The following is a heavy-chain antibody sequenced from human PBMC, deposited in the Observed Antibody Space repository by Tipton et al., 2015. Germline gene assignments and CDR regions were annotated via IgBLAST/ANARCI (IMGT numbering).Heavy chain of an antibody. Sequence: TLSLTCTVSGDSISYSSYYWGWIRQPPGKGLEWIGSIYYSGSSYYNPSLKSRVTISVDMSKNQFSLKLSSVTAADTAVYYCARKRDGDYVGWFDPWGQGTLVTVSS. CDR1: GDSISYSSYY. V-gene: IGHV4-39*01. CDR3: ARKRDGDYVGWFDP. J-gene: IGHJ5*02. D-gene: IGHD4-17*01. CDR2: IYYSGSS.